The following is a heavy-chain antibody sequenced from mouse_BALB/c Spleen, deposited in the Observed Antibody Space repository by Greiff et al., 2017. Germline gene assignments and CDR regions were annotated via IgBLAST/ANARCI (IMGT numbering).Heavy chain of an antibody. Sequence: VQLQQSGAELVKPGASVKLSCTASGFNIKDTYMHWVKQRPEQGLEWIGRIDPANGNTKYDPKFQGKATITADTSSNTAYLQLSSLTSEDTAVYYCARFPLYYGSNYFDDWGQGTTLTVSS. CDR2: IDPANGNT. V-gene: IGHV14-3*02. CDR3: ARFPLYYGSNYFDD. J-gene: IGHJ2*01. CDR1: GFNIKDTY. D-gene: IGHD2-2*01.